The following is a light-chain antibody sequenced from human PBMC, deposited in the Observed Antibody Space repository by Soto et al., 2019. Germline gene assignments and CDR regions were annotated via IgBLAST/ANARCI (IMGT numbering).Light chain of an antibody. CDR3: QHYNVYSRT. CDR2: DAS. Sequence: DIQMTQSPSTLSASVGDRVTITCRASQSISSWLAWYQQKPGKAPKLLIYDASTLESGVPSRFSGSGSRTEFTLTITSLQPDDFATYYCQHYNVYSRTFGQGTKVDIK. V-gene: IGKV1-5*01. CDR1: QSISSW. J-gene: IGKJ1*01.